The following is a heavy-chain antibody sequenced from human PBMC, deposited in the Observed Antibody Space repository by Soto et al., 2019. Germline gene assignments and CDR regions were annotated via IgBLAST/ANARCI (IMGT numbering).Heavy chain of an antibody. V-gene: IGHV4-4*02. CDR2: IYHSGST. J-gene: IGHJ4*02. Sequence: PSETLSLTCAVSGGSISSGNWWSGVRQPPRKGLEWIGEIYHSGSTNYNPSLKSRVTISVDKSKNQFSLKLSSVTAADTAVYYCARDRGSSSWYYWGQGTVANVS. CDR3: ARDRGSSSWYY. D-gene: IGHD6-13*01. CDR1: GGSISSGNW.